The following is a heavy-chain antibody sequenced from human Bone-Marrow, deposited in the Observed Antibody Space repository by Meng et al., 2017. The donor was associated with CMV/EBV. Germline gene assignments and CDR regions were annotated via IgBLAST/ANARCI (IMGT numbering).Heavy chain of an antibody. J-gene: IGHJ4*02. V-gene: IGHV3-74*01. CDR3: ASAQLELRG. CDR1: GFSFSSYW. D-gene: IGHD1-7*01. Sequence: GESQNISWAASGFSFSSYWMHWVRQAPGKGLVWVSRINSDGSSTSYADSVKGRFTISRDNAKKTLYLQMNSLRAEDTAVYYCASAQLELRGWGQGTLVTVSS. CDR2: INSDGSST.